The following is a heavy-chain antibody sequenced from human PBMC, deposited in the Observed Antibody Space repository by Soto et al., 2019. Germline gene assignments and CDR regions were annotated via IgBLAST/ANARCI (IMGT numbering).Heavy chain of an antibody. Sequence: GGSLRLSCAASGFTFSNAWMNWVRQAPGKGQEWVGRIKSKTDGGTTDYAAPVKGRFTISRDDSKNTLYLQMNSLKTEDTAVYYCTTQIPRGWYYYYGMDVWGQGTTATVSS. CDR2: IKSKTDGGTT. J-gene: IGHJ6*02. D-gene: IGHD6-19*01. V-gene: IGHV3-15*07. CDR3: TTQIPRGWYYYYGMDV. CDR1: GFTFSNAW.